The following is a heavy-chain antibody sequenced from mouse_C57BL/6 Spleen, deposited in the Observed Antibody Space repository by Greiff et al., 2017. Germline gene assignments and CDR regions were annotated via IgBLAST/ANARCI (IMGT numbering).Heavy chain of an antibody. V-gene: IGHV1-78*01. CDR2: IYPRDGST. CDR3: AIYYDYDGAWFAY. D-gene: IGHD2-4*01. J-gene: IGHJ3*01. Sequence: SDAELVKPGASVKISCKVSGYTFTDHTIHWMKQRPEQGLEWIGYIYPRDGSTKYNEKFKGKATLTADKSSSTAYMQLNSLTSEDSAVYFCAIYYDYDGAWFAYWGQGTLVTVSA. CDR1: GYTFTDHT.